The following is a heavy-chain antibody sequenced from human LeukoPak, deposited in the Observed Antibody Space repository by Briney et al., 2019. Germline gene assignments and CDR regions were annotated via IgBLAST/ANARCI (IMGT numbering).Heavy chain of an antibody. CDR2: IWYDGSNK. CDR3: ARRYCSSTSCYHVDY. Sequence: PGGSLRLSCAASGFTFSSYGMHWVRQAPGKGLEGVAVIWYDGSNKYYADSVKGRFIISRDNSKNTLYLQMNSLGAEDTAVYYCARRYCSSTSCYHVDYWGQGTLVTVSS. CDR1: GFTFSSYG. V-gene: IGHV3-33*01. J-gene: IGHJ4*02. D-gene: IGHD2-2*01.